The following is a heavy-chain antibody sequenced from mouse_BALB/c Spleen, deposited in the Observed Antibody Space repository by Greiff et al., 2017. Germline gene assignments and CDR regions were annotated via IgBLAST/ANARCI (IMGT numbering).Heavy chain of an antibody. CDR1: GFNIKDYY. V-gene: IGHV14-4*02. CDR2: IDPENGDT. D-gene: IGHD2-4*01. J-gene: IGHJ3*01. CDR3: NAGLQAWFAY. Sequence: VQLKQSGAELVRSGASVKLSCTASGFNIKDYYMHWVKHRPEQGLEWIGWIDPENGDTEYAPKFQGKATMTADTSSNTAYLQLSSLTSEDTAVYYCNAGLQAWFAYWGQGTLVTVSA.